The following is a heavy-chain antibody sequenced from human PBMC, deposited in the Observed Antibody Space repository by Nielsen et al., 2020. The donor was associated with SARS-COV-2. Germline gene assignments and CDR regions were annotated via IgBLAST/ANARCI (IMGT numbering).Heavy chain of an antibody. CDR2: ISFDGSNT. D-gene: IGHD3-10*01. J-gene: IGHJ4*02. CDR1: GFTFSSFG. Sequence: GESLKISCAASGFTFSSFGMYWVRQAPGKGLEWVAVISFDGSNTYYADSVKGRFTISRDNFKNTLYLQMNSLRTEDTAVYYCAKSNVVREIIGYFFEYWGRGTAVNVSS. CDR3: AKSNVVREIIGYFFEY. V-gene: IGHV3-30*18.